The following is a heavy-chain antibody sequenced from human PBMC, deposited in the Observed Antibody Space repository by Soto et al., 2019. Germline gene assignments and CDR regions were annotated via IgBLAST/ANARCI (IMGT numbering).Heavy chain of an antibody. V-gene: IGHV4-30-2*01. Sequence: SETLSLTCAVSGGSISSGGYSWSWIRQPPGKGLEWIGYIYHSGSTYYNPSLKSRVTISVDRSKNQFSLKLSSVTAAGTAVYYCARVVAAAGTVLFDYWGQGTLVTVSS. D-gene: IGHD6-13*01. CDR1: GGSISSGGYS. CDR3: ARVVAAAGTVLFDY. J-gene: IGHJ4*02. CDR2: IYHSGST.